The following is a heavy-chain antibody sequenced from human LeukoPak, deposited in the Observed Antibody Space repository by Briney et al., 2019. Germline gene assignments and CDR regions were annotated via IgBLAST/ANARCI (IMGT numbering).Heavy chain of an antibody. CDR3: ARGGYSCAF. J-gene: IGHJ4*02. V-gene: IGHV3-7*01. Sequence: GGSLRLSCAASGFTFSNYWMTWVRQAPGKGLEWVANIKQDGGATHYVDSVKGRFTISRDNAKNSLYLQMNSLRAEDTAVYYCARGGYSCAFWGQGTLVTVSS. CDR1: GFTFSNYW. D-gene: IGHD5-18*01. CDR2: IKQDGGAT.